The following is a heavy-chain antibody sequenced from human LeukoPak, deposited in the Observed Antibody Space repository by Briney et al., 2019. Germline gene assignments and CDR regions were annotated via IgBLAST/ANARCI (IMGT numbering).Heavy chain of an antibody. CDR3: AREGSSGYYPY. Sequence: GGSLRLSCAASGFTFSSYPMHWVRQAPGKGLEWVVVISYDGSEKHYAGPVKGRFTISRDNSKNTLYLQMNSLRAEDTAVYYCAREGSSGYYPYWGQGILVTVSS. D-gene: IGHD3-22*01. J-gene: IGHJ4*02. CDR1: GFTFSSYP. V-gene: IGHV3-30-3*01. CDR2: ISYDGSEK.